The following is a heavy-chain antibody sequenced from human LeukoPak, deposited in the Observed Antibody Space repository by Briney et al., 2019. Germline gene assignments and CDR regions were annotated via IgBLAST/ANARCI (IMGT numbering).Heavy chain of an antibody. CDR2: INHSGST. Sequence: SETLSLTCAVYGGSFSGYYWSWIRQPPGKGLEWIGEINHSGSTNYNPSLKSRVTISVDTSKNQFSLKLSSVTAADTAVYYCARGRRQWLRNNWFDPWGQGTLVTVSS. V-gene: IGHV4-34*01. J-gene: IGHJ5*02. D-gene: IGHD6-19*01. CDR3: ARGRRQWLRNNWFDP. CDR1: GGSFSGYY.